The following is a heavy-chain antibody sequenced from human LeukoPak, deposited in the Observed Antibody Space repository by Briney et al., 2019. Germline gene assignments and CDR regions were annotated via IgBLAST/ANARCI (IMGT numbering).Heavy chain of an antibody. Sequence: PSETLSLTCTVSGYSISSGYYWGWIRQPPGKGLEWIGEINHSGSTNYNPSLKSRVTISVDTSKNQFSLKLSSVTAADTAVYYCARPPSRDSSGWYRSGEYFQHWGQGTLVTVSS. V-gene: IGHV4-38-2*02. J-gene: IGHJ1*01. CDR3: ARPPSRDSSGWYRSGEYFQH. CDR2: INHSGST. D-gene: IGHD6-19*01. CDR1: GYSISSGYY.